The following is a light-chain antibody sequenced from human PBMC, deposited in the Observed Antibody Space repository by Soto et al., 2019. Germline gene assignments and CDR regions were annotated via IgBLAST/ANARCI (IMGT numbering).Light chain of an antibody. Sequence: QSVLTQPPSASGSPGQSVTISCTGTSSDVGGYNYVSWYQQHPGKAPKVMIYEVIKRPSGVPDRFSGSKSGNTASLTVSGHQAEDEADYYCSSYTGSNTWVFGGGTKLTVL. V-gene: IGLV2-8*01. CDR3: SSYTGSNTWV. J-gene: IGLJ3*02. CDR1: SSDVGGYNY. CDR2: EVI.